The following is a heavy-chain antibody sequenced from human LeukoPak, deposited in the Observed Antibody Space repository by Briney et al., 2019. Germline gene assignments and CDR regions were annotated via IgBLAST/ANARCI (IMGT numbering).Heavy chain of an antibody. CDR2: VSGSGSTV. CDR1: GFTFSDHI. J-gene: IGHJ4*02. CDR3: VRQFAS. V-gene: IGHV3-48*01. Sequence: GGSLRLSCAASGFTFSDHIMNWVRQLPGKRLEWVAYVSGSGSTVYYADSVKGRFTISRDNGKSSLYLQMNSLRVEDTALYYCVRQFASWGQGTLVTVST.